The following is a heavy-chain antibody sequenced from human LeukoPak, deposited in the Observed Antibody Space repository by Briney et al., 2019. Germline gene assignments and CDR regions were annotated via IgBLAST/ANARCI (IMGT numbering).Heavy chain of an antibody. J-gene: IGHJ4*02. V-gene: IGHV3-53*01. D-gene: IGHD6-19*01. Sequence: GGSLRLSCAASGLTVSSNYMSWVRQAPGKGLEWVSVIYSGGSTYYADSVKGRFTISRDNSKNTPYLQMNSLRAEDTAVYYCARVSSSGWYFDYWGQGTLVTVSS. CDR1: GLTVSSNY. CDR2: IYSGGST. CDR3: ARVSSSGWYFDY.